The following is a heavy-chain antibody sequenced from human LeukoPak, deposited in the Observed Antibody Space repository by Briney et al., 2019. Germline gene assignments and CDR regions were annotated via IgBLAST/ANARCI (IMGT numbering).Heavy chain of an antibody. J-gene: IGHJ4*02. CDR3: ARRGAGLDY. D-gene: IGHD1-14*01. CDR2: IYPGDSAT. Sequence: GESPKISCKGSGCSLTSHWIGLVRRMPGKGLEWMGIIYPGDSATRSSPSFQGQVTISADKSISTAYLQWSSLKASDTAMYYCARRGAGLDYWGQGTLVTVSS. V-gene: IGHV5-51*01. CDR1: GCSLTSHW.